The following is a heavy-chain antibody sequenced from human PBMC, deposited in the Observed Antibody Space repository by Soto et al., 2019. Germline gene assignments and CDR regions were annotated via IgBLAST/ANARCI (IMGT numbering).Heavy chain of an antibody. V-gene: IGHV4-59*08. CDR2: IYYSGST. D-gene: IGHD2-21*02. J-gene: IGHJ5*02. CDR3: ARAMVVTQNWFDP. Sequence: SETLSLTCTVSGGSISSYYWSWIRQPPGKGLECIGYIYYSGSTYYNPSLKSRVTISVDTSKNQFSLKLSSVTAADTAVYYCARAMVVTQNWFDPWGQGTLVTVSS. CDR1: GGSISSYY.